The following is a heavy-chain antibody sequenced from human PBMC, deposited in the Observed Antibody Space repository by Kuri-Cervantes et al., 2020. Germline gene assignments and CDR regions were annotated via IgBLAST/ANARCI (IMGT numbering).Heavy chain of an antibody. V-gene: IGHV3-48*02. CDR1: GFTFSSYS. D-gene: IGHD3-22*01. CDR2: ISIGSSTT. Sequence: GESLKISCAASGFTFSSYSLDWVRQAPGKGLEWVSYISIGSSTTRYADSVKGRFTISRDNAKNSLYLQMDSLRDEDTAVYYCAKLTSSGYSDYWGQGTLVTVSS. J-gene: IGHJ4*02. CDR3: AKLTSSGYSDY.